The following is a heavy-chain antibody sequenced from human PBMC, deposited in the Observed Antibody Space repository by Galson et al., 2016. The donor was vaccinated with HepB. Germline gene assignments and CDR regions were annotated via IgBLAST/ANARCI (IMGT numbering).Heavy chain of an antibody. V-gene: IGHV1-24*01. J-gene: IGHJ6*02. Sequence: SVKVSCKVSGLSLSDRNIHWVRQAPGKGLEWMGGFVFQEGKIVYAEMFQGRVTMTDDTSTDTAYMELTGLTSEDTATYFCASGPSDLQGDRYYFYVVGDWGQGTTVTVSS. D-gene: IGHD1-26*01. CDR2: FVFQEGKI. CDR1: GLSLSDRN. CDR3: ASGPSDLQGDRYYFYVVGD.